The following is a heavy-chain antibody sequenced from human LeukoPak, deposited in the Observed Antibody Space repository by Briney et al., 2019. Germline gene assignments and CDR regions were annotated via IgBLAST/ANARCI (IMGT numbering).Heavy chain of an antibody. CDR1: GGTFSSYA. J-gene: IGHJ4*02. V-gene: IGHV1-69*05. Sequence: SVKVSCKASGGTFSSYAISWVRQAPGQGLEWMGRIIPIFGTANYAQKFQGRVTITTDESTSTAYMELSSLRSEDTAVYYGARDPHHGGPFDYWGQGTLVTGSS. CDR3: ARDPHHGGPFDY. D-gene: IGHD2-15*01. CDR2: IIPIFGTA.